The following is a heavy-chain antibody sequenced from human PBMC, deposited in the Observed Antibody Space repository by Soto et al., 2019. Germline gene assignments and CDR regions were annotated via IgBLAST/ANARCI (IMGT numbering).Heavy chain of an antibody. V-gene: IGHV4-4*02. CDR3: ARVEAIAAAGTTEDTDWFEP. CDR1: GGSISSSNW. D-gene: IGHD6-13*01. CDR2: IYHSGST. J-gene: IGHJ5*02. Sequence: PSETLSLTCAVSGGSISSSNWWSWARQPPGKGLEWIGEIYHSGSTNYNPSLKSRVTISVDKSKNQFSLKLSSVTAADTAVYYCARVEAIAAAGTTEDTDWFEPWGQGTLVTVSS.